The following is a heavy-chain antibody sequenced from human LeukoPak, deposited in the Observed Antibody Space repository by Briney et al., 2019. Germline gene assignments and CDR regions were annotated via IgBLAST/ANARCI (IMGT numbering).Heavy chain of an antibody. V-gene: IGHV3-21*01. Sequence: PGGSLRLSCAASGFTFSSYSMNWVRQAPGKGLEWASSISSSSSYIYYADSVKGRFTISRDNAKNSLYLQMNSLRAEDTAVYYCARDSRSYDFWSGYYIDYWGQGTLVTVSS. CDR3: ARDSRSYDFWSGYYIDY. CDR2: ISSSSSYI. CDR1: GFTFSSYS. J-gene: IGHJ4*02. D-gene: IGHD3-3*01.